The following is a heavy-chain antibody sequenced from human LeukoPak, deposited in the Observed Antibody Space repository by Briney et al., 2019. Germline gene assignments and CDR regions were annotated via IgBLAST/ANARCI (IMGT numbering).Heavy chain of an antibody. CDR3: ARVWGGSYYY. V-gene: IGHV3-21*01. CDR2: ISSSSSYI. CDR1: GFTFSNYG. J-gene: IGHJ4*02. D-gene: IGHD1-26*01. Sequence: GGSLRLSCAASGFTFSNYGLHWVRQAPGKGLEWVSSISSSSSYIYYADSVKGRFTISRDNAKNSLYLQMNSLRAEDTAVYYCARVWGGSYYYWGQGTLVTVSS.